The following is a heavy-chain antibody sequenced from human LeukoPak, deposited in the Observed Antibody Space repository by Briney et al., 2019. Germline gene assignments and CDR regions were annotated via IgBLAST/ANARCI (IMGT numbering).Heavy chain of an antibody. CDR2: ITSSGATT. CDR3: ATYGSGSYYRKAFDY. V-gene: IGHV3-23*01. CDR1: GFTFSSYA. Sequence: PGGSLRLSCAASGFTFSSYAMSWVRQAPGKGLEWVSGITSSGATTYYADSVKGRLTISRDNSKSTLYLQMNSLRAEDTAVYYCATYGSGSYYRKAFDYWGQGTLVTVSS. J-gene: IGHJ4*02. D-gene: IGHD3-10*01.